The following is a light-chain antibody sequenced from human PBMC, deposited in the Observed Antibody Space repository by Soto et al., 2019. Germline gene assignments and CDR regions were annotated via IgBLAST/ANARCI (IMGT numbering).Light chain of an antibody. V-gene: IGLV2-11*01. Sequence: QSALTQPRSVSGSPGQSVTISCTGTSSDVGGYNYVSWYQQHPGKAPKLMIYDVSKRPSGVPDRFSGSKSGSTASLTISGLQAEDEADYYCCSYAGSYIYYVFGTGTKVTVL. CDR1: SSDVGGYNY. CDR2: DVS. J-gene: IGLJ1*01. CDR3: CSYAGSYIYYV.